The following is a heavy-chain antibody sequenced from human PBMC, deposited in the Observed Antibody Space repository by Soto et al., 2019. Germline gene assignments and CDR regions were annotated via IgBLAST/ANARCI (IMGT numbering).Heavy chain of an antibody. CDR1: GYSFTSYW. Sequence: PGESLKISCKGSGYSFTSYWIGWVRQMPGKGLEWMGMIYPGDSDTRYSPSFQGQVTISADKSFSTAYLQWSSLKASDTAMYYCARHATVTYYYYGMDVWGQGTTVTVSS. J-gene: IGHJ6*02. CDR2: IYPGDSDT. V-gene: IGHV5-51*01. D-gene: IGHD4-4*01. CDR3: ARHATVTYYYYGMDV.